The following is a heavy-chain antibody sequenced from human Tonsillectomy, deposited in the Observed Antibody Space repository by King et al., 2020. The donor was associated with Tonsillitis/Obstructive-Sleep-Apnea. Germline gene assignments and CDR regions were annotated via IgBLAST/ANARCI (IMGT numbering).Heavy chain of an antibody. V-gene: IGHV1-69*01. CDR1: GGTFSNYA. J-gene: IGHJ5*02. CDR3: ARSGSVYWLLSNWFDP. CDR2: IIPIYGTT. Sequence: QLVQSGAEVKKPGSSVKVSCKASGGTFSNYAISWVRQAPGQGLEWMGGIIPIYGTTNYAQKIQGRVTITADGSTSTAHMELSSLRSEDTAVYYCARSGSVYWLLSNWFDPWGQGTLVTVSS. D-gene: IGHD3-22*01.